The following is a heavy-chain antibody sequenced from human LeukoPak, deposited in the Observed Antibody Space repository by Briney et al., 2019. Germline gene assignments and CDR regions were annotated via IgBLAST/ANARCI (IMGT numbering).Heavy chain of an antibody. J-gene: IGHJ6*02. CDR1: GFTFSNAW. CDR3: TTSYYYYYYGMDV. V-gene: IGHV3-15*07. Sequence: PGGSLRLSCAASGFTFSNAWMNWVRQAPGKGLEWVGRIKSKTDGRTTDYAAPVKGRFTISRDDSKNTLYLQMSSLKTEDTAVYYCTTSYYYYYYGMDVWGQGTTVTVSS. CDR2: IKSKTDGRTT.